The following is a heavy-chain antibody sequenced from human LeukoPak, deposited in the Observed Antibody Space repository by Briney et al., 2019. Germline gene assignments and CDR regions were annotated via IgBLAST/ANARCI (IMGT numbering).Heavy chain of an antibody. J-gene: IGHJ5*02. V-gene: IGHV4-38-2*01. D-gene: IGHD5-12*01. CDR2: IYHSGST. Sequence: PSETLSLTCAVSGYSISSGYYWGWIRRPPGKGLEWIGSIYHSGSTYYNPSLKSRVTISVDTSKNQFSLKLSSVTAADTAVYYCARGRPDSGYDRPRRFDPWGQGTLVTVSS. CDR1: GYSISSGYY. CDR3: ARGRPDSGYDRPRRFDP.